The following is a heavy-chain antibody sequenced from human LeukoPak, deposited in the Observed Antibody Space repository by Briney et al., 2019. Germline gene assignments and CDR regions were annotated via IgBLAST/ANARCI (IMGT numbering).Heavy chain of an antibody. V-gene: IGHV3-21*04. CDR3: AKGSIQLWLFRPYYFDY. D-gene: IGHD5-18*01. J-gene: IGHJ4*02. CDR2: ISSSSTYI. CDR1: GFTFSSYS. Sequence: PGGSLRLSCAASGFTFSSYSMNWVRQTPGKGLEWVSSISSSSTYIYYADSVKGRFTISRDNSKNTLYLQMNSLRAEDTAVYYCAKGSIQLWLFRPYYFDYWGQGTLVTVSS.